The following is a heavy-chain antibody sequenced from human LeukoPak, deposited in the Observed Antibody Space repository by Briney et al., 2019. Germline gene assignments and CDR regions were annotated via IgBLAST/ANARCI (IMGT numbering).Heavy chain of an antibody. D-gene: IGHD3-22*01. Sequence: DPGGSLRLSCAASGFTFSSYAMSWVRQAPGKGLEWVSAISGSGDSTYYADSVKGRFTISRDNSKNTLYLQMNSLRAEDTAVYYCAKGRYESSGFNWAAWGQGTLVTVSS. CDR1: GFTFSSYA. V-gene: IGHV3-23*01. CDR3: AKGRYESSGFNWAA. J-gene: IGHJ4*02. CDR2: ISGSGDST.